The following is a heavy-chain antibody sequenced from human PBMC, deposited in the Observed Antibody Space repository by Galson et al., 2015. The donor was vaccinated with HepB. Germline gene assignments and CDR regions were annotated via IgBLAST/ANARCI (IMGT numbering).Heavy chain of an antibody. Sequence: LSLTCTISGASINSRSYYWGWIRQPPGKGLEWLGTIYYSGTTYFNPSLKSRVTISVDTSKNQFSLKLSSVTAADTAVYYCARDGVPEHYGGNSEDGYFDYWGQGTLVTVSP. J-gene: IGHJ4*02. V-gene: IGHV4-39*07. CDR2: IYYSGTT. CDR1: GASINSRSYY. CDR3: ARDGVPEHYGGNSEDGYFDY. D-gene: IGHD4-23*01.